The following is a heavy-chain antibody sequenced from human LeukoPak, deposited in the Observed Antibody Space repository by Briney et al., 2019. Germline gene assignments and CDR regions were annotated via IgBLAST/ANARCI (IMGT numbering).Heavy chain of an antibody. CDR2: IDYSGST. V-gene: IGHV4-31*03. Sequence: PSQTLSLTCTVSGGSISSGGYYWSWIRQHPGKGLEWMVYIDYSGSTYYNPSLKSRVTISRDTSKNQFSLKLSSVTAADTAVYYCARGLYSIVDYWGQGTLVTVSS. CDR1: GGSISSGGYY. J-gene: IGHJ4*02. D-gene: IGHD2-8*01. CDR3: ARGLYSIVDY.